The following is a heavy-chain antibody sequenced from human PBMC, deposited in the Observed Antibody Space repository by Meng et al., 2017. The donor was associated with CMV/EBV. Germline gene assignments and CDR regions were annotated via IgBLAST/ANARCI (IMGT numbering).Heavy chain of an antibody. D-gene: IGHD3-10*01. CDR2: IRYDGSNK. V-gene: IGHV3-30*02. CDR3: AKDQGEVEYYYGSVEYTPDDYYFDY. CDR1: GFTFSSYG. J-gene: IGHJ4*02. Sequence: GASLKISCAASGFTFSSYGMHWVRQAPGKGLEWVAFIRYDGSNKYYADSVKGRFTISRDNSKNTLYLQMNSLRAEDTAVYYCAKDQGEVEYYYGSVEYTPDDYYFDYWGQGTLVTVSS.